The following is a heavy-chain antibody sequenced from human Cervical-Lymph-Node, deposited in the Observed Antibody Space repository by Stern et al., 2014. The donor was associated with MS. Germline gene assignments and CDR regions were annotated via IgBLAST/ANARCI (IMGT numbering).Heavy chain of an antibody. CDR3: ARGPYVLTRLDP. Sequence: VHLVESGGGVVRPGMSLRLSCIASGFTFRSNGIHWVRQAPGKGLEWVAVIWYDGNSKYYADSVKGRFTISRDNSENTLYLQMNSLRAEDTAVYYCARGPYVLTRLDPWGQGTLVTVSS. V-gene: IGHV3-33*01. J-gene: IGHJ5*02. D-gene: IGHD3-16*01. CDR1: GFTFRSNG. CDR2: IWYDGNSK.